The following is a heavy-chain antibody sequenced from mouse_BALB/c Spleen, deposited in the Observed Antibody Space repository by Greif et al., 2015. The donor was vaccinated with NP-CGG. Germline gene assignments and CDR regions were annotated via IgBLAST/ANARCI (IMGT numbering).Heavy chain of an antibody. J-gene: IGHJ3*01. CDR3: ARDLL. D-gene: IGHD2-1*01. Sequence: EVHLEESGGGLVKPGGSLKLSCAASGFTFSSYAMSWVRQTPEKRLEWVASISSGGSTYYPDSVKGRFTISGDNTRNILSLQMSSLRSEDTAMYYCARDLLWGQGTLVTVSA. CDR1: GFTFSSYA. CDR2: ISSGGST. V-gene: IGHV5-6-5*01.